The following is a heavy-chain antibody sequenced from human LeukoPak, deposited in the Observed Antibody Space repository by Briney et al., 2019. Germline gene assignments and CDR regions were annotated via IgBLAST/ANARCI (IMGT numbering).Heavy chain of an antibody. V-gene: IGHV3-23*01. CDR1: GITFSNYV. CDR2: ISGGGRNT. J-gene: IGHJ4*02. D-gene: IGHD4-17*01. Sequence: GGSLRLSCAASGITFSNYVMSWVRQAPGKGLEWVSAISGGGRNTYYAASVKGRFTISSDNSKNMLHLQMNSLRAEDTAVYYCAKDRTSMVTTGLDYWGQGTLVTVSS. CDR3: AKDRTSMVTTGLDY.